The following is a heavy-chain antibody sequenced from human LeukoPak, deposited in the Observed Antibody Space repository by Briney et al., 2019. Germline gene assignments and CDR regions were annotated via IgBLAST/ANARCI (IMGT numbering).Heavy chain of an antibody. D-gene: IGHD2-21*02. CDR2: INSDGSST. CDR1: GFTFSSYW. V-gene: IGHV3-74*01. J-gene: IGHJ1*01. CDR3: ARDTHCGGDCYSPYAEYFQH. Sequence: PGGSLRLSCAASGFTFSSYWMHWVRQAPGKGLVWVSRINSDGSSTSYADSVKGRFTISRDNAKNTLYLQMNSLRAEDTAVYYCARDTHCGGDCYSPYAEYFQHWGQGTLVTVSS.